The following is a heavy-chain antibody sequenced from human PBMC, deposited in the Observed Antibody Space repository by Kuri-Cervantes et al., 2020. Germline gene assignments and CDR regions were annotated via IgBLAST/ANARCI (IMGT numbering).Heavy chain of an antibody. CDR1: GYTFTTYD. D-gene: IGHD6-13*01. CDR3: ARDVIAAAGTGSVNWFDP. CDR2: MNPNTGNT. Sequence: ASVKVSCKASGYTFTTYDINWVRQATGQGLEWMGWMNPNTGNTGYAQKFQGRVTMTRNTSISTAYMELSSLRSEDTAVYYCARDVIAAAGTGSVNWFDPWGQGTLVTVSS. V-gene: IGHV1-8*02. J-gene: IGHJ5*02.